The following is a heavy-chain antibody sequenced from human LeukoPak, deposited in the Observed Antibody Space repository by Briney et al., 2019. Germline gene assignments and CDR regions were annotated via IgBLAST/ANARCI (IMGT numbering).Heavy chain of an antibody. D-gene: IGHD4/OR15-4a*01. CDR1: GFTFSNAW. CDR2: IKSKAYGGTT. J-gene: IGHJ4*02. CDR3: TREYGGPDY. V-gene: IGHV3-15*01. Sequence: GGSLRLSCAASGFTFSNAWMSWVRQAPGKGLEWVGRIKSKAYGGTTEYAASAKGRFTISRDDSKSIAYLQMNSLKTEDTTVYYCTREYGGPDYWGQGTLVTVSS.